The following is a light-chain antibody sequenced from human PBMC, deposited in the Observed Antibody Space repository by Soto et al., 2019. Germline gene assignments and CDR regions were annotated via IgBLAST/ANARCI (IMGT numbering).Light chain of an antibody. Sequence: QSALTQPASVSGSPGQSITISCTGTSSDVGSYNLVSWYQQHPGKAPKLMIYEGSKRPSGVSNRFSGSKSGNTASLTISGLQAEDEADYYCCSYAGSGNVFGPGTKLTVL. J-gene: IGLJ1*01. CDR1: SSDVGSYNL. CDR3: CSYAGSGNV. V-gene: IGLV2-23*03. CDR2: EGS.